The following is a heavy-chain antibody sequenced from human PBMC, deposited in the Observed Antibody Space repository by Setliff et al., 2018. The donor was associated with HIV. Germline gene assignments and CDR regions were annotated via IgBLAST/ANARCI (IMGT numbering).Heavy chain of an antibody. D-gene: IGHD3-16*02. J-gene: IGHJ3*02. CDR3: ARTWEVSANDAFDI. CDR1: GVSFSGHY. CDR2: INHSGTT. V-gene: IGHV4-34*01. Sequence: SETLSLTCAVYGVSFSGHYWSWIRQSPGRGLEWIGEINHSGTTNYNPSLKNRVSLSVDTSKNQFSLKLSAVTAADTAVYYCARTWEVSANDAFDIWGQGKKVT.